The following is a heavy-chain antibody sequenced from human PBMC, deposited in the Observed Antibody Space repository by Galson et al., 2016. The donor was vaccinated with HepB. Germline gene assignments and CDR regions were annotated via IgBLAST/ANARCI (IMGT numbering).Heavy chain of an antibody. V-gene: IGHV5-10-1*01. D-gene: IGHD3-10*01. CDR2: IDPSDSYT. CDR1: GYSFTSYW. J-gene: IGHJ5*02. Sequence: QSGAEVKKPGESLRISCRGSGYSFTSYWISWVRQMPGKGLEWMGRIDPSDSYTNYSPSFQGHVTISADKSISTAYLQWSSLKASDTAMYYCARAWGVTPAPRGADWFDPWGQGTPVTVSS. CDR3: ARAWGVTPAPRGADWFDP.